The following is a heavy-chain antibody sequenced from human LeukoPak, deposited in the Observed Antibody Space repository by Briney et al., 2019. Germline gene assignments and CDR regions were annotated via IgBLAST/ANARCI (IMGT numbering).Heavy chain of an antibody. Sequence: GGSLRLSCAASGFTFSGHGMRWVRQAPGKGLEWVAAVSGSGDTTYYADSVKGRFIISRDNSKNTLYLQMNSLRAEDTALYFCAKARGFAEFDYWGQGTLVTVSS. CDR1: GFTFSGHG. V-gene: IGHV3-23*01. CDR3: AKARGFAEFDY. D-gene: IGHD3-10*01. J-gene: IGHJ4*02. CDR2: VSGSGDTT.